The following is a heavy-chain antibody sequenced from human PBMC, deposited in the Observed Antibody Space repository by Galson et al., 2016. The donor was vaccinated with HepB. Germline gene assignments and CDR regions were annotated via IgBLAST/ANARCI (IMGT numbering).Heavy chain of an antibody. CDR3: AKDQWRGYEFGAFDI. J-gene: IGHJ3*02. Sequence: SLRLSCAGSAFTFSSYGMHWVRQAPGKGLEWVALISNDGSNKYYADSVKGRFTISRDNSKNTLSLQMDSLRAEDTAVFYCAKDQWRGYEFGAFDIWGQGTMVTVS. CDR1: AFTFSSYG. D-gene: IGHD5-12*01. V-gene: IGHV3-30*18. CDR2: ISNDGSNK.